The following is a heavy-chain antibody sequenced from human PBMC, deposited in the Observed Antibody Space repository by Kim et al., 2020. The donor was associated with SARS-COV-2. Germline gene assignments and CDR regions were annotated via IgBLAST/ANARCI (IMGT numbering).Heavy chain of an antibody. D-gene: IGHD1-26*01. Sequence: DSVKCTFTLSRDNAKNSLYLQVNSLGAEDTAFYYCAKGIYSGIYLDAFDIWGQGTMVTVSS. CDR3: AKGIYSGIYLDAFDI. J-gene: IGHJ3*02. V-gene: IGHV3-9*01.